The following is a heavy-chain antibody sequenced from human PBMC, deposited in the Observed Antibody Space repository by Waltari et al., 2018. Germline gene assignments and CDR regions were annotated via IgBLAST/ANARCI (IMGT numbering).Heavy chain of an antibody. CDR3: ARDSGWRPGED. J-gene: IGHJ4*02. CDR2: ISHSGIT. Sequence: QVQLQESGPGLVTPSGTLSLTCAVSGGSIRRSQWWSWVRQPPGKGLEWIGEISHSGITNYNPSLKSRVTISVDKSKNQFSLKLSSVTAADTAVYYCARDSGWRPGEDWGQGTLVTVSS. D-gene: IGHD6-19*01. CDR1: GGSIRRSQW. V-gene: IGHV4-4*02.